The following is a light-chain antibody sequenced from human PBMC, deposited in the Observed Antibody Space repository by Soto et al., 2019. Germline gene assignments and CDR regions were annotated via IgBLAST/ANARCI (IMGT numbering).Light chain of an antibody. CDR1: QSVSSDY. V-gene: IGKV3-20*01. CDR3: QQYDNWPPA. CDR2: RAS. J-gene: IGKJ2*01. Sequence: EIVLTQSPGTLSLSPGERATLSCRASQSVSSDYLAWYQQKPGQAPRLLISRASRRATGIPDRFSGSGSGTDFTLTITRLEAEDFADYYCQQYDNWPPAFGQGTKLEIK.